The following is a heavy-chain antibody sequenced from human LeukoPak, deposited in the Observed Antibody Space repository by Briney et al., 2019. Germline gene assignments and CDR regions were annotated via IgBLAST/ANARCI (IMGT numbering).Heavy chain of an antibody. Sequence: SETLSLTCAVYSGSFSGYYWSWIRQPPGKGLEWIGYIYYSGSTHYNPSLKSRVTMSVDTSKNQFSLRLTSVTAADTAVYYCAREPWGPTGRKGMDAWGQGTTVTVSS. D-gene: IGHD1-14*01. V-gene: IGHV4-59*01. CDR1: SGSFSGYY. J-gene: IGHJ6*02. CDR3: AREPWGPTGRKGMDA. CDR2: IYYSGST.